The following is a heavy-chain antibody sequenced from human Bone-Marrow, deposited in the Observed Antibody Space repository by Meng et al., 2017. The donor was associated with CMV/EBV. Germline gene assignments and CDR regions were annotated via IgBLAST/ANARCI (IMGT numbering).Heavy chain of an antibody. Sequence: SEPLSLTCTVSGGSISSSSYYWGWIRQPPGKGLEWIGSIYYSGSTYYNPSLKSRVTISVDTSKNQFSLKLSSVTAADTAVYYCARGYCSSTSCYTMRYWGQGTLVTVSS. CDR3: ARGYCSSTSCYTMRY. CDR2: IYYSGST. V-gene: IGHV4-39*07. CDR1: GGSISSSSYY. J-gene: IGHJ4*02. D-gene: IGHD2-2*02.